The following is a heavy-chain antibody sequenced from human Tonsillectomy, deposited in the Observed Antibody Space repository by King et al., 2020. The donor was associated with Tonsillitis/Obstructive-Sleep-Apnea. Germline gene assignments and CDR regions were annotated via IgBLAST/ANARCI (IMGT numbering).Heavy chain of an antibody. CDR3: ARNGGDYVWGSYRDMDV. D-gene: IGHD3-16*02. Sequence: VQLVESGGGVVQPGRSLRLSCAASGFTFSRYAMHWVRQAPGKGLEWVAVISYDGSNKYYADSVKGRFTISRDNSKNTLYLQMNSLRAEDTAVYYCARNGGDYVWGSYRDMDVWGKGTTVTVSS. J-gene: IGHJ6*03. CDR2: ISYDGSNK. V-gene: IGHV3-30*01. CDR1: GFTFSRYA.